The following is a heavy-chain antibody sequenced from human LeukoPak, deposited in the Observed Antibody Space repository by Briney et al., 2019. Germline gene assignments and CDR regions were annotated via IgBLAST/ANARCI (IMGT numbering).Heavy chain of an antibody. D-gene: IGHD6-13*01. CDR1: GGSITSYY. V-gene: IGHV4-59*01. Sequence: SETLSLTCTVSGGSITSYYWSRIRQPPGKGLEWIGYIYYTGSTNYNPSLKSRVTISLDTSKNQFSLKLNSVTAADTAIYYCARGLSSWYYWGQGTLVTVSS. CDR3: ARGLSSWYY. J-gene: IGHJ4*02. CDR2: IYYTGST.